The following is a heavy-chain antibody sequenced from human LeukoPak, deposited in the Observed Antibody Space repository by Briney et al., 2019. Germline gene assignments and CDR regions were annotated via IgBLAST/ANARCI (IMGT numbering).Heavy chain of an antibody. CDR3: ARGRVVRGYMGY. J-gene: IGHJ4*02. V-gene: IGHV3-21*01. Sequence: TGGSLRLYCAASGFTFSSYSMNWVRQAPGKGLGWVSSISSSSSYIYYADSVKGRFTISRDNAKNSLYLQMNSLRAEDTAVYYCARGRVVRGYMGYWGQGTLVTVSS. D-gene: IGHD3-10*01. CDR1: GFTFSSYS. CDR2: ISSSSSYI.